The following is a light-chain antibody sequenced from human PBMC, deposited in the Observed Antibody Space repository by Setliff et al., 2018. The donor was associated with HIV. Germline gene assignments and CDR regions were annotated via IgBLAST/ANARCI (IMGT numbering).Light chain of an antibody. Sequence: QSALTQPRSVSWFPGQSITISCTGTSSDVGGYNYVSWYQQHPGKAPKLMIYDVSNRPSGVSNRFSGSKSGNTASLTISGLQAEDEADYYCSSYTSSSTLVFGTGTKVTVL. J-gene: IGLJ1*01. CDR3: SSYTSSSTLV. CDR1: SSDVGGYNY. V-gene: IGLV2-14*03. CDR2: DVS.